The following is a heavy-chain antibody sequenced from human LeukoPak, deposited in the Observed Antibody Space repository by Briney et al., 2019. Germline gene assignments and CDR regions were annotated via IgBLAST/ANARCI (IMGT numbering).Heavy chain of an antibody. V-gene: IGHV4-38-2*02. CDR3: ARAPPWGDQNFDY. Sequence: SETLSLTCTVSGYFISSGYYWGWIRQPPGQGLEWIGSIYHSGSTYYNPSLKSRVTISVDTSKNQFSLKLSSVTAADTAVYYCARAPPWGDQNFDYWGQGTLVTVSS. CDR2: IYHSGST. D-gene: IGHD3-16*01. CDR1: GYFISSGYY. J-gene: IGHJ4*02.